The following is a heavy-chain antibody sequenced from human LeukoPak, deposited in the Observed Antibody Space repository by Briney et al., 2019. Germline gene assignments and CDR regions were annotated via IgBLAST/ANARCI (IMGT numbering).Heavy chain of an antibody. V-gene: IGHV4-34*01. J-gene: IGHJ4*02. CDR3: ARGLAGEGY. CDR2: INHSGST. CDR1: GGSFSGYY. D-gene: IGHD6-19*01. Sequence: PSETLSLTCAVYGGSFSGYYWSWIRQPPGKGLEWIGEINHSGSTNYNPSLKSRVTISVDTSKNQFSLKLSSVTAADTAVYYCARGLAGEGYWGQGTLVTVSS.